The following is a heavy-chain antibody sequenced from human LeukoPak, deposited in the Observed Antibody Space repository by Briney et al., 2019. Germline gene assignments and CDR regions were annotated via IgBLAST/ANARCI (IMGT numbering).Heavy chain of an antibody. V-gene: IGHV1-2*02. J-gene: IGHJ4*02. Sequence: GASVKVSCKASGYTFTGYYMHWVRQAPGQGLEWMGWINPNSGGTNCAQKFQGRVTMTRDTSITTAYMELTRLRSDDTAVYYCAKVWGEGYSGYDSTPYYFDYWGQGTLVTVSS. CDR2: INPNSGGT. CDR3: AKVWGEGYSGYDSTPYYFDY. CDR1: GYTFTGYY. D-gene: IGHD5-12*01.